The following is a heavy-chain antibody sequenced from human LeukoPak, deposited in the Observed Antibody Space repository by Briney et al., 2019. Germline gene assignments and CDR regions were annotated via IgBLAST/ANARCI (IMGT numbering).Heavy chain of an antibody. D-gene: IGHD6-13*01. Sequence: GGSLRLSCAASGFTFSSYAMSWVRQAPGKGLEGVSAISGSGGSTYYADSVKGRFTISRDNSKNTLYLQMNSLRAEDTAVYYCAKSPRIAAAIYYFDYWGQGTLVTVSS. CDR2: ISGSGGST. J-gene: IGHJ4*02. V-gene: IGHV3-23*01. CDR3: AKSPRIAAAIYYFDY. CDR1: GFTFSSYA.